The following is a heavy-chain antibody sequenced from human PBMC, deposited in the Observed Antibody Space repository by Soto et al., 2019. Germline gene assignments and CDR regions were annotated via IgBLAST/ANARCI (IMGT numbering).Heavy chain of an antibody. V-gene: IGHV3-30*18. CDR1: GFTFSSYG. J-gene: IGHJ2*01. D-gene: IGHD4-17*01. CDR2: ISYDGSNK. Sequence: QVQLVESGGGVVQPGRSLRLSCAASGFTFSSYGMHWVRQAPGKGLEWVAVISYDGSNKYYADSVKGRFTISRDNSKNTLYLQMNSLRAEDTAVYYCAKDRTGDMGFYWYFDLWGRGTLVTVSS. CDR3: AKDRTGDMGFYWYFDL.